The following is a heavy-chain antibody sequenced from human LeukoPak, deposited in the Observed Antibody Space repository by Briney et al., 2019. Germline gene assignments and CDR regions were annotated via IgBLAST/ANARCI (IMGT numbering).Heavy chain of an antibody. CDR2: IHYSGTT. CDR3: AREGYFDSSGYYLNWLDP. J-gene: IGHJ5*02. Sequence: SETLSLTCTVSGGSISGYYWSWIRQPPGKGLEWIGYIHYSGTTNYNPSLRSQVTISVDTSKNQFSLKLTSVTAADTAIYYCAREGYFDSSGYYLNWLDPWGQGTLVTVSS. D-gene: IGHD3-22*01. V-gene: IGHV4-59*01. CDR1: GGSISGYY.